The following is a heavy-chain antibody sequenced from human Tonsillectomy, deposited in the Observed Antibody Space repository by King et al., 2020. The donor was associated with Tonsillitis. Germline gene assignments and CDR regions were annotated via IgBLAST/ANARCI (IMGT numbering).Heavy chain of an antibody. Sequence: QLQESGPGLVKPSQTLSLTCTVSGASISSGDYFWSWIRQPPGKGLEWIGYVYYSGTTYYKPSLKSRVTMSIDTSKNQFSLKLFSVTAADTAVFYCARAGIIGTPDAFDIWGQGTMVTVSS. CDR2: VYYSGTT. J-gene: IGHJ3*02. CDR1: GASISSGDYF. V-gene: IGHV4-30-4*01. CDR3: ARAGIIGTPDAFDI. D-gene: IGHD1-20*01.